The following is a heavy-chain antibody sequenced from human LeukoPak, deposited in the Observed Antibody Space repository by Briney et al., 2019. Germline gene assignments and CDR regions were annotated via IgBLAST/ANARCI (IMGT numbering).Heavy chain of an antibody. Sequence: GESLKISCKGSGYSFTSYWIGWVRQMPGKGLEWMGIIYPGDSDTRYSPSFQGQVTISADKSISTAYLQWSSLKASDTAMYYCARLSGYCTGGVCYRFDPWGQGTLVTVSS. J-gene: IGHJ5*02. CDR2: IYPGDSDT. V-gene: IGHV5-51*01. D-gene: IGHD2-8*02. CDR3: ARLSGYCTGGVCYRFDP. CDR1: GYSFTSYW.